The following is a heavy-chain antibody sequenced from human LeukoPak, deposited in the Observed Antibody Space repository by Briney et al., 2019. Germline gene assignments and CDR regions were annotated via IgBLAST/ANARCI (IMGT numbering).Heavy chain of an antibody. J-gene: IGHJ4*02. D-gene: IGHD6-13*01. CDR2: IRNKANSYTT. CDR1: GFTFSDHY. CDR3: ARGGSSSSWYPFDY. Sequence: PGRSLRLSCAASGFTFSDHYMDWVRQAPGKGLKWVGRIRNKANSYTTEYAASVKGRFTISRDDSKNSLYLQMNSLKTEDTAVYYCARGGSSSSWYPFDYWGQGTLVTVSS. V-gene: IGHV3-72*01.